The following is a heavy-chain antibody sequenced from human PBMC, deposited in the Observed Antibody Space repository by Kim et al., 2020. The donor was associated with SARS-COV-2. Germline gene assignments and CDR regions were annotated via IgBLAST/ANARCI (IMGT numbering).Heavy chain of an antibody. CDR3: AKKKNADCRYGMDD. V-gene: IGHV3-23*01. J-gene: IGHJ6*02. Sequence: ADTAKGRFTMYRENSRNTLYLQMNSLRAEDTAVYYCAKKKNADCRYGMDDWGRGTTVGVSS. D-gene: IGHD2-21*02.